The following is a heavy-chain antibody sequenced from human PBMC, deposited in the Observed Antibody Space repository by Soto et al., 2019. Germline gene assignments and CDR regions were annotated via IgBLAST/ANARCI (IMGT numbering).Heavy chain of an antibody. V-gene: IGHV3-7*01. J-gene: IGHJ6*02. CDR3: ARDPNIVLVPAAIYYYYGMDV. CDR2: IKQDGSEK. CDR1: GFTFSSYW. Sequence: PGGSLRLSCAASGFTFSSYWMSWVRQAPGKGLEWVANIKQDGSEKYYADSVKGRFTISRDNAKNSLYLQMNSLRAEDTAVYYCARDPNIVLVPAAIYYYYGMDVWGQGTTVTVSS. D-gene: IGHD2-2*01.